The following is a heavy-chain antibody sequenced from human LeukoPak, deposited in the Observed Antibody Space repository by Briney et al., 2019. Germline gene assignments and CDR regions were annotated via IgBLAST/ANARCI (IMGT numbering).Heavy chain of an antibody. CDR3: AREGIAAPPEDY. D-gene: IGHD6-6*01. CDR2: ISSSSSYI. J-gene: IGHJ4*02. CDR1: GFTFSSYS. Sequence: PGGSLRLSCAASGFTFSSYSMNWVRQAPGKGLEWVSSISSSSSYIYYADSVKGRFTISRDNAKNSLYLQMNSLRAEDTAVYYCAREGIAAPPEDYWGQGTLVTVSS. V-gene: IGHV3-21*01.